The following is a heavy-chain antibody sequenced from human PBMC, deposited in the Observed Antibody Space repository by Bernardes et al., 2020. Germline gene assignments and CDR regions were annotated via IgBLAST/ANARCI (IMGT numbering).Heavy chain of an antibody. CDR3: ARHYCRGVNCYAVE. V-gene: IGHV4-39*01. Sequence: AESLSLTCMVSGWTFGSNRNYCVWHPQPQGKGLVWIGTLYSSGTTYYNPSLKSRVAMSEDMSKNQFPLRLSLVTAADTAVYYCARHYCRGVNCYAVEWGQGTRVTVSA. D-gene: IGHD2-15*01. J-gene: IGHJ4*02. CDR1: GWTFGSNRNY. CDR2: LYSSGTT.